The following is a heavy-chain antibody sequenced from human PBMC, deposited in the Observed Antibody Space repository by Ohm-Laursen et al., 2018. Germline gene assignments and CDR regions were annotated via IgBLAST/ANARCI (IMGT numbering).Heavy chain of an antibody. V-gene: IGHV3-66*01. CDR3: ARDHPPH. CDR1: GFTFSSYE. Sequence: GSLRLSCSASGFTFSSYEMNWVRQAPGKGLEWVSVIYSGGSTYYADSVKGRFTISRDNSKNTLYLQMNSLRAEDTAVYYCARDHPPHWGQGTLVTVSS. CDR2: IYSGGST. J-gene: IGHJ4*02.